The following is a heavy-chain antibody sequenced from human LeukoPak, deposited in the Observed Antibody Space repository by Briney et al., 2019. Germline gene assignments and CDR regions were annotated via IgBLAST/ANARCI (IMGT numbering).Heavy chain of an antibody. J-gene: IGHJ6*03. Sequence: PSETLSLTCTVSGGSVSGYYWSWIRQSPGKGLEWIAYIFHNGNTKYNPSLWSRVTISIDTSRNQVFLNLNSVTAADTAVYYCARGGYYYLDVWGKGTTVTVSS. V-gene: IGHV4-59*02. CDR2: IFHNGNT. CDR1: GGSVSGYY. CDR3: ARGGYYYLDV.